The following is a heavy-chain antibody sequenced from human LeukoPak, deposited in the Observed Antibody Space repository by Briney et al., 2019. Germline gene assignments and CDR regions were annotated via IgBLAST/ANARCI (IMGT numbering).Heavy chain of an antibody. J-gene: IGHJ5*02. V-gene: IGHV1-2*02. CDR1: GYTFTGYY. D-gene: IGHD3-16*01. Sequence: ASVKASCKASGYTFTGYYIHWVRQAPGQGLEWMGWISPNSGGTKYAQKFQVRVTMTRDTSISTAYMELSRLRSDDTAVYYCARGGKLNNWFDPWGQGTLVTVSS. CDR3: ARGGKLNNWFDP. CDR2: ISPNSGGT.